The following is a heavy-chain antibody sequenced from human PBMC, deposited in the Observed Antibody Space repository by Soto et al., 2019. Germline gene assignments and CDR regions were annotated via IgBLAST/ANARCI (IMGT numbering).Heavy chain of an antibody. CDR1: GFTFSSYA. D-gene: IGHD3-10*01. CDR2: ISGSGGST. Sequence: GGSLRLSCAASGFTFSSYAMSWVRQAPGKGLEWVSAISGSGGSTYYADSVKGRFTISRDNSKNTLYLQMNSLRAEVTSVYYCAKGEGYYGSGSYMNYWGQGTLVTVSS. J-gene: IGHJ4*02. V-gene: IGHV3-23*01. CDR3: AKGEGYYGSGSYMNY.